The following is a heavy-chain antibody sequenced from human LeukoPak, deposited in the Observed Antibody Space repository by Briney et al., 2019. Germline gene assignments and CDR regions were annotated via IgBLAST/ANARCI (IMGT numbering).Heavy chain of an antibody. CDR1: GFTFSSYS. CDR3: ARGVTIFGVDDGDY. V-gene: IGHV3-48*04. D-gene: IGHD3-3*01. CDR2: ISSSSSTI. Sequence: GSLRLFCAASGFTFSSYSMNWVRQAPGKGLEWVSYISSSSSTIYYADSVKGRFTISRDNAKNSLYLQMNSLRAEDTAVYYCARGVTIFGVDDGDYWGQGTLVTVSS. J-gene: IGHJ4*02.